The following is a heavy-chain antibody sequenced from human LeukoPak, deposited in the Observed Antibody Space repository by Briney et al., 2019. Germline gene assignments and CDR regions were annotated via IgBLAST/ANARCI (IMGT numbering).Heavy chain of an antibody. CDR1: GYTFTGYY. Sequence: EASVKVSCKASGYTFTGYYMHWVRQAPGQGLEWMGWINPNSGGTNYAQKFQGRVTMTRDTSTSTVYMELSSLRSEDTAVYYCASGYSNLNYFDYWGQGTLVTVSS. CDR3: ASGYSNLNYFDY. CDR2: INPNSGGT. V-gene: IGHV1-2*02. J-gene: IGHJ4*02. D-gene: IGHD4-11*01.